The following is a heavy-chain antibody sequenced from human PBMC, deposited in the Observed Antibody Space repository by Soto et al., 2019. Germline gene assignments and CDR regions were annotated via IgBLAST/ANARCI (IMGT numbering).Heavy chain of an antibody. D-gene: IGHD3-22*01. V-gene: IGHV4-30-4*01. CDR3: ARVRDDYYDSGIHY. Sequence: NPSETLSLTCTVSGGSISSGDYYWSWIRQPPGKGLEWIGYIYYSGSTYYNPSLKSRVTISVDTSKNQFSLKLSSVTAADTAVYYCARVRDDYYDSGIHYWGQGTLVTVSS. J-gene: IGHJ4*02. CDR1: GGSISSGDYY. CDR2: IYYSGST.